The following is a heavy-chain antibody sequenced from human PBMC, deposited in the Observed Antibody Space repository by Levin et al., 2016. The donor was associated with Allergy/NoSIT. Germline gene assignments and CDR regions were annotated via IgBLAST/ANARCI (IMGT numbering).Heavy chain of an antibody. D-gene: IGHD2-2*01. CDR3: ARVNHCSSTSCYGNFDY. J-gene: IGHJ4*02. Sequence: GESLKISCKGSGYSFTSYWIGWVRQMPGKGLEWMGIIYPGDSDTRYSPSFQGQVTISADKSISTAYLQWSSLKASDTAMYYCARVNHCSSTSCYGNFDYWGQGTLVTVSS. V-gene: IGHV5-51*01. CDR1: GYSFTSYW. CDR2: IYPGDSDT.